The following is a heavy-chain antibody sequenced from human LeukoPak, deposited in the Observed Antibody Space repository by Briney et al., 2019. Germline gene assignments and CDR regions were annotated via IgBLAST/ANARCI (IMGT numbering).Heavy chain of an antibody. CDR1: GGSISSGGYS. CDR2: IYHSGST. D-gene: IGHD6-13*01. V-gene: IGHV4-30-2*01. Sequence: SQTLSLTCAVSGGSISSGGYSWSWIRQPPGKGLEWIGYIYHSGSTYYNPSLKSRVTISVDRSKNQFSLKLSSVTAADTAVYYCARILYSSNWYPNWFDPWGQGTLVTVSS. CDR3: ARILYSSNWYPNWFDP. J-gene: IGHJ5*02.